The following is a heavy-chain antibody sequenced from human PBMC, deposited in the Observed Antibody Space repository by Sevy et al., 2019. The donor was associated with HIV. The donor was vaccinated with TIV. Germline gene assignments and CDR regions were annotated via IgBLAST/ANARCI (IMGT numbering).Heavy chain of an antibody. CDR1: GFTFSSYS. Sequence: GSLRLSCAASGFTFSSYSMNWVRQAPGKGLEWVSSISSSSSYIYYADSVKGRFTISRDNAKNSLYLQMNSLRAEDTAVYYCARLVSCGGDCYYLDSWGQGALVTVSS. CDR3: ARLVSCGGDCYYLDS. CDR2: ISSSSSYI. V-gene: IGHV3-21*01. D-gene: IGHD2-21*02. J-gene: IGHJ4*02.